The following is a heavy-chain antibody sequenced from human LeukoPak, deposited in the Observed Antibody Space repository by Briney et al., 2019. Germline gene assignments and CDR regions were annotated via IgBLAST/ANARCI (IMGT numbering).Heavy chain of an antibody. D-gene: IGHD5-12*01. CDR3: ARERLGVATTKEYYYYYGMDV. CDR1: GGSISSYY. V-gene: IGHV4-59*01. Sequence: SETLSLTCTASGGSISSYYWSWIRQPPGKGLEWIGYIYYSGSTNYNPSLKSRVTISVDTSKNQFSLKLSSVTAADTAVYYCARERLGVATTKEYYYYYGMDVWGQGTTVTVSS. CDR2: IYYSGST. J-gene: IGHJ6*02.